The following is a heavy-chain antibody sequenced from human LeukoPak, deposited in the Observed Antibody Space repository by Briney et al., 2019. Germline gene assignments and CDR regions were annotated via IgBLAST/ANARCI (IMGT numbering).Heavy chain of an antibody. D-gene: IGHD2-21*02. CDR3: AREPLGCGGDCHFDY. CDR1: GGTFSSYA. Sequence: SVKVSCKTSGGTFSSYAFSWMRQAPGQGLEWVGRIIPIYNPVDYTQRFQGRVTITADESTNTVYWELSSLRYDDTAVYCCAREPLGCGGDCHFDYWGQGTLVTVSS. CDR2: IIPIYNPV. V-gene: IGHV1-69*13. J-gene: IGHJ4*02.